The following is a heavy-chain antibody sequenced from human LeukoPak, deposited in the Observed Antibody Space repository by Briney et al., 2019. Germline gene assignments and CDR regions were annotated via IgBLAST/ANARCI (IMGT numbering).Heavy chain of an antibody. CDR3: ASGSSGGNPYYSDY. J-gene: IGHJ4*02. CDR1: GGSISRYY. Sequence: SETLSLTCTVSGGSISRYYWSWIPQPPGKGLEWIGYIYYSVSTTYTPSLKSRVPISVDTSKSQLSLTLSSVTAADTAVYYCASGSSGGNPYYSDYWGQGTLVTVSS. CDR2: IYYSVST. V-gene: IGHV4-59*01. D-gene: IGHD6-19*01.